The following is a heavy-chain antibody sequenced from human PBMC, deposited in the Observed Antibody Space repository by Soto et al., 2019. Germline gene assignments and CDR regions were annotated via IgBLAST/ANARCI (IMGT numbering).Heavy chain of an antibody. J-gene: IGHJ4*02. D-gene: IGHD4-17*01. V-gene: IGHV3-48*03. CDR1: GFTFSNYE. Sequence: GGSLRLSCAASGFTFSNYEMNWVRQAPGKGLEWVSYISSSGSTIYYADSVKGRFTISRDNAKSSLYLQVSSLRADDTAIYYCARESLGGDYPLDYWGQGTLVTVSS. CDR3: ARESLGGDYPLDY. CDR2: ISSSGSTI.